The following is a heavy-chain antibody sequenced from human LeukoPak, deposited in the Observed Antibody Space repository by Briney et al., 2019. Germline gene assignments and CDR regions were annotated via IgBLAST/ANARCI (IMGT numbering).Heavy chain of an antibody. J-gene: IGHJ4*02. CDR1: GFTFSSYA. CDR2: ISGSGGST. V-gene: IGHV3-23*01. CDR3: ARAQWLVIGY. Sequence: GGSLRLSCAASGFTFSSYAMSWVRQAPGKGLEWVSAISGSGGSTYYADSVKGRFTISRDNAKNSLYLQMNSLRAEDTAVYYCARAQWLVIGYWGQGTLVTVSS. D-gene: IGHD6-19*01.